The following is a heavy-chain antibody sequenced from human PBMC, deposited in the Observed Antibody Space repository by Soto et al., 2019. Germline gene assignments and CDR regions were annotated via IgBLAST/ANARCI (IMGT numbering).Heavy chain of an antibody. CDR3: ASLPLVVAATYWFDP. CDR1: GFTFSSYW. CDR2: IKQDGSEK. J-gene: IGHJ5*02. D-gene: IGHD2-15*01. Sequence: PGGSLRLSCAASGFTFSSYWMSWVRQAPGKGLEWVANIKQDGSEKYYVDSVKGRFTISRDNAKNSLYLQMNSLRAEDTAVYYCASLPLVVAATYWFDPWGQGTLVTVSS. V-gene: IGHV3-7*01.